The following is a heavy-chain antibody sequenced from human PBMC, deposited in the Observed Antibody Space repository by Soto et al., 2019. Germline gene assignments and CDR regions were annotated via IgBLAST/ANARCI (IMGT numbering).Heavy chain of an antibody. D-gene: IGHD1-26*01. Sequence: SETLSLTCTVSGGSISSYYWSWIRQPPGKGLEWIGSIYYSGSTNYNPSLKSRVTISVDTSKNQFSLKLSSVTAADTAVYYCASRSATIVGDYWGQGTLVTVSS. CDR1: GGSISSYY. CDR3: ASRSATIVGDY. CDR2: IYYSGST. V-gene: IGHV4-59*08. J-gene: IGHJ4*02.